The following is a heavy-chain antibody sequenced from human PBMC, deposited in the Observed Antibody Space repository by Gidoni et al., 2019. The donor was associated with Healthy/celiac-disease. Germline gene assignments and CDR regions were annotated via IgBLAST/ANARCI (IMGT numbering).Heavy chain of an antibody. CDR1: GYSFTSYG. D-gene: IGHD3-9*01. J-gene: IGHJ6*02. CDR2: IYPGDSDT. V-gene: IGHV5-51*01. CDR3: ARGRQSLLRYFAPDYYYYGYGR. Sequence: EVQLVQSGAEVKKPGESLKISCKGSGYSFTSYGIAWVRQMPGKGLEWMGIIYPGDSDTRYSPSFQGQVTIPADKSISTAYLQWSSLKASDTAMYYCARGRQSLLRYFAPDYYYYGYGRLGPRDHGHRLL.